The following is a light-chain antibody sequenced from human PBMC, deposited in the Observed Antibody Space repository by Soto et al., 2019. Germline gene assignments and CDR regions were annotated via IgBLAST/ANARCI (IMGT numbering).Light chain of an antibody. V-gene: IGKV2-28*01. J-gene: IGKJ1*01. CDR1: QSLLHSNGYNY. CDR3: MQALQTPRT. Sequence: DIVMTQSPLSLPVTPGEPASISCRSSQSLLHSNGYNYLDWFLQKPGQSPQLLIYLGSNRASGVHDSFSGSGSGTDFTLKISRVEAEDVGVYYCMQALQTPRTFGQGTKVKIK. CDR2: LGS.